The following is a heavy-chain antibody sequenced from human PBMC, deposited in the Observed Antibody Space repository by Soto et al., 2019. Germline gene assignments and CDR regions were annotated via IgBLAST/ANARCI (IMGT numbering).Heavy chain of an antibody. CDR2: VSHDGRNT. CDR3: AKGGRLWLVTADVNC. Sequence: VQLVESGGGVVQPGRSLRLSCAASGFTFSDYAMHWVRQAPGKGLEWVAVVSHDGRNTHYADSVKGRFTISRDSSKNTVSLEMASLRAVETAAYCCAKGGRLWLVTADVNCWGQVALVTGSS. J-gene: IGHJ4*02. V-gene: IGHV3-30*18. D-gene: IGHD6-19*01. CDR1: GFTFSDYA.